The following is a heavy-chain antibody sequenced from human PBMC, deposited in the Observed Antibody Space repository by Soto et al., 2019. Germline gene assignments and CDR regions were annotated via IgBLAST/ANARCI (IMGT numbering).Heavy chain of an antibody. J-gene: IGHJ4*02. CDR2: ISYDGSNK. D-gene: IGHD4-17*01. CDR1: GFTFSSYG. V-gene: IGHV3-30*18. CDR3: AKLHGDYARDFDY. Sequence: GGSLRLSCAASGFTFSSYGMHWVRQAPGKGLEWVAVISYDGSNKYYADSVKGRFTISRDKSKNTLYLQMNSLRAEDTAVYYCAKLHGDYARDFDYWGQGTLVTVSS.